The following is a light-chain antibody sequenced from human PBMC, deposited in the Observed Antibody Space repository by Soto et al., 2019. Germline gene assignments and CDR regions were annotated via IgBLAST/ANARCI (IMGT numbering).Light chain of an antibody. V-gene: IGKV1-39*01. Sequence: DIQMTQSPCSLSASVGERVTITCRASQSISSYLIWYQQKPGKAPKLLIYAASSLQSGVPSRFSGSGSGTDFTLTISSLQPEDFATYYCQQSYSTPWTFGQGTKVEIK. CDR1: QSISSY. CDR2: AAS. J-gene: IGKJ1*01. CDR3: QQSYSTPWT.